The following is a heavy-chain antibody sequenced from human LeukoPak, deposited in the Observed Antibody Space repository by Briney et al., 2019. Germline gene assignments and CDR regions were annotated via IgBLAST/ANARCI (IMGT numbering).Heavy chain of an antibody. CDR3: AKRNYDFWSGYSGPFDL. J-gene: IGHJ4*02. CDR1: GFIFSNFD. Sequence: GGSLRLSCAASGFIFSNFDMSWVRQAPGKGLEWVSHITKSGGSTYYADSVKGRFTISRDNSKNTLYLQMNSLRVEDTAMYHCAKRNYDFWSGYSGPFDLWGPGTLVTVSS. CDR2: ITKSGGST. D-gene: IGHD3-3*01. V-gene: IGHV3-23*01.